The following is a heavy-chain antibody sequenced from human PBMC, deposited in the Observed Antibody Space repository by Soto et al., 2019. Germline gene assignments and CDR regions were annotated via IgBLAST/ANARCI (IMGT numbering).Heavy chain of an antibody. CDR3: ARGGYCSSTSCYVDYYYYGMDV. Sequence: SVKASCKASGGTFSSYTISWVRQAPGQGLEWVGRIIPILGIANYAQKFQGRVTITADKSTSTAYMELSSLRSEDTAVYYCARGGYCSSTSCYVDYYYYGMDVWGQGTTVTVSS. V-gene: IGHV1-69*02. CDR1: GGTFSSYT. J-gene: IGHJ6*02. CDR2: IIPILGIA. D-gene: IGHD2-2*03.